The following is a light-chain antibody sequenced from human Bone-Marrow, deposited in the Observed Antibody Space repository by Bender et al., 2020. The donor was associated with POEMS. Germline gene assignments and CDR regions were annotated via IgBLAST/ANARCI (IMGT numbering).Light chain of an antibody. CDR2: EIT. J-gene: IGLJ3*02. CDR3: SSYTSSSTWV. Sequence: QSALTQPASVSGSPGQSITISCSGTSSDIGTYNFVSWYQHHPGKAPKLIIYEITKRPSGISKRFSGSKSGNTASLTISGLQAEDEADYYCSSYTSSSTWVFGGGTKLTVL. CDR1: SSDIGTYNF. V-gene: IGLV2-14*02.